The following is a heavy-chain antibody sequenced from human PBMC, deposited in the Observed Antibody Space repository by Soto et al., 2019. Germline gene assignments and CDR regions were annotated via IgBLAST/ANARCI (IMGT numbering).Heavy chain of an antibody. Sequence: PGEPLKISCRTSGYKFTSSWIAWVRQKPGKGLEWMGIIFPSDSDTRYSPSFQGQVTISADRPTSTVFLQWASLKASDTAVYFCARKDKSGYFNWFDPWGQGXLVTVYS. J-gene: IGHJ5*02. D-gene: IGHD3-22*01. CDR1: GYKFTSSW. CDR3: ARKDKSGYFNWFDP. CDR2: IFPSDSDT. V-gene: IGHV5-51*01.